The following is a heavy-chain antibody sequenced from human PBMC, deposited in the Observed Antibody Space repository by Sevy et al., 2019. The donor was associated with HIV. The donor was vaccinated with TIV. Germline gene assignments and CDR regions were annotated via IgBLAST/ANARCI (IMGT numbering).Heavy chain of an antibody. Sequence: SETLSLTCTVSGGSISSSSYYWGWIRQPPGKGLEWIGSIYYSGSTYYNPSLKSRVTIPVDTSKNQFSLKLSSVTAADTAVYYCARRQVEQWLGIDYWGQGTLVTVSS. CDR1: GGSISSSSYY. CDR2: IYYSGST. D-gene: IGHD6-19*01. J-gene: IGHJ4*02. V-gene: IGHV4-39*01. CDR3: ARRQVEQWLGIDY.